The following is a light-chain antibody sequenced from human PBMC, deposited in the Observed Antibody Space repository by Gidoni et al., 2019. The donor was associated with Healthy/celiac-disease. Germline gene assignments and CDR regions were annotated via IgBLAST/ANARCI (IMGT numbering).Light chain of an antibody. CDR1: SIDVGSYNL. CDR2: GVS. Sequence: QSALTQPASVSGSPGQSITISCTGTSIDVGSYNLVSWYQQHPGKAPNLMIYGVSKRPSGVSNRFSGSKSGNTASLTISGLQAEDEADYYCCSYAGSSTVVFGGGTKLTVL. CDR3: CSYAGSSTVV. V-gene: IGLV2-23*02. J-gene: IGLJ2*01.